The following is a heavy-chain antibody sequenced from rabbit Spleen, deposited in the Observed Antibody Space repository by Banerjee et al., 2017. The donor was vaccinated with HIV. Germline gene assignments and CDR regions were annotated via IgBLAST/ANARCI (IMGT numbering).Heavy chain of an antibody. V-gene: IGHV1S45*01. J-gene: IGHJ4*01. Sequence: QEQLVESGGGLVKLEGSLKVSCTASGFSFSSIYWTCWCRQAPGKGLEWIAGIYAGSSRGSASSARAAKVRFPISKTSSTTVILRMTSLTAADTATYFCVREAGYGGNGDNNLWGQATLVAVS. CDR1: GFSFSSIYW. D-gene: IGHD4-2*01. CDR2: IYAGSSRGSA. CDR3: VREAGYGGNGDNNL.